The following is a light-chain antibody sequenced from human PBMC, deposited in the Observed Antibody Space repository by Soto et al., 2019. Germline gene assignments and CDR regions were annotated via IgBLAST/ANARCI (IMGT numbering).Light chain of an antibody. CDR2: GAS. Sequence: EIVLTQSPGTLSLSPGERATLSCRASQSVSSSYLAWYQQKPGQAPRLLIYGASRRVTGIPDRFSGSGSGTDFTLTISRLVPEDFAVYYCQQYGISPIFTFGPGTKVDI. CDR1: QSVSSSY. J-gene: IGKJ3*01. V-gene: IGKV3-20*01. CDR3: QQYGISPIFT.